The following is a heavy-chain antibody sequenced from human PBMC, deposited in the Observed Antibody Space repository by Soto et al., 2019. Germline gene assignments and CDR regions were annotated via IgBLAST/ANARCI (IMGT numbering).Heavy chain of an antibody. CDR1: GFTFDDYA. CDR3: AKDTYSSSPYYMDV. J-gene: IGHJ6*03. CDR2: ISWNSGNI. V-gene: IGHV3-9*01. D-gene: IGHD3-22*01. Sequence: EVQLVESRGGLVQPGRSLRLSCAASGFTFDDYAMHWVRQVPGKGLEWVSSISWNSGNIGYADSVKGRFTISRDNAQKSLFLQMNSLRPEDTAFYYCAKDTYSSSPYYMDVWGKGTTVTVSS.